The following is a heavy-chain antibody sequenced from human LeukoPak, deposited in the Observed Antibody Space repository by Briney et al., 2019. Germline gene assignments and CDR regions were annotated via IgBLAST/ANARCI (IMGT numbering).Heavy chain of an antibody. CDR1: GGTFSSYA. Sequence: GASVKVSCKASGGTFSSYAISWVRQAPGQGLEWMGRIIPILGIANYAQKFQGRVTITADKSTSTAYMELSSLRSEDTAVYYCARVSQAYSYGYSTFDIWGQGTMVTVSS. V-gene: IGHV1-69*04. J-gene: IGHJ3*02. D-gene: IGHD5-18*01. CDR2: IIPILGIA. CDR3: ARVSQAYSYGYSTFDI.